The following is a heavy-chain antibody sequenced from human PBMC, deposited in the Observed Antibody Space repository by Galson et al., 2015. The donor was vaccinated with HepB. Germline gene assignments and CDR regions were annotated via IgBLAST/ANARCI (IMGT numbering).Heavy chain of an antibody. J-gene: IGHJ6*02. CDR3: ARHGDSSGWSYYYYCGMDV. CDR1: GYSFTSYW. CDR2: IDPSDSYT. V-gene: IGHV5-10-1*01. Sequence: QSGAEVKKPGESLRISCKGSGYSFTSYWISWVRQMPGKGLEWMGRIDPSDSYTNYSPSFQGHVTISADKSISTAYLQWSSLKASDTAMYYCARHGDSSGWSYYYYCGMDVWGQGTTVTVSS. D-gene: IGHD6-19*01.